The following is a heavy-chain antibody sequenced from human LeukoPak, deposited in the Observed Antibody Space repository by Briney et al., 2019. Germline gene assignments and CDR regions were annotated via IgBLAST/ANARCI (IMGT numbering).Heavy chain of an antibody. CDR2: IYSDGST. D-gene: IGHD1-26*01. Sequence: GGSLRLSCAASGVSVSRNYMSWVRQALGKGLEWVSEIYSDGSTYYAASVKGRFSISRDNSKNTVYLQMNSLRAEDTAVYYCARELREHGVFDIWGQGTTVTVSS. V-gene: IGHV3-53*01. J-gene: IGHJ3*02. CDR3: ARELREHGVFDI. CDR1: GVSVSRNY.